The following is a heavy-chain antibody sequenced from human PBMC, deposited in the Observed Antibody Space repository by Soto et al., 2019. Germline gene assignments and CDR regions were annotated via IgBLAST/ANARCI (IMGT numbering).Heavy chain of an antibody. CDR1: GFTLDDYA. D-gene: IGHD2-2*01. V-gene: IGHV3-9*01. CDR2: ISWNSDSI. Sequence: GGSLRLSCAASGFTLDDYAMHWVRQARGKGLEWVSGISWNSDSIGYADSVKGRFTISRDNAKNSLYLQMNSLRAEDTALYYCAKDNSDLGYCSSTSCSYAFDIWGQGTMVTVSS. CDR3: AKDNSDLGYCSSTSCSYAFDI. J-gene: IGHJ3*02.